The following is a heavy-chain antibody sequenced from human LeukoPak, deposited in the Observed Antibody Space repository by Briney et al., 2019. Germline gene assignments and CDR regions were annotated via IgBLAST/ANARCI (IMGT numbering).Heavy chain of an antibody. CDR1: GFTFSSYA. D-gene: IGHD4-17*01. J-gene: IGHJ4*02. CDR3: AREPVTGSVY. CDR2: ISYDGSNK. Sequence: QPGGSLRLSCAASGFTFSSYAMHWVRQAPGKGLEWVAVISYDGSNKYYADSVKGRFTVSRDNAKNSLYLQMNSLRGEDTAVYYCAREPVTGSVYWGQGTLVTVSS. V-gene: IGHV3-30-3*01.